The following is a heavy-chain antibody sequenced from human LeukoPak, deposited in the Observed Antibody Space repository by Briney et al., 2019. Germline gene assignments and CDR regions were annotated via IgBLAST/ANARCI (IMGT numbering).Heavy chain of an antibody. D-gene: IGHD3-22*01. CDR1: GYTFTGYY. CDR2: ISPNSGGT. CDR3: ARESRPYYYDSSGSAFDY. V-gene: IGHV1-2*02. Sequence: ASVKVSCKASGYTFTGYYMHWVRQAPGQGLEWMGWISPNSGGTNYAQKFQGRVTMTRDTSISTAYMELSRLRSDDTAVYYCARESRPYYYDSSGSAFDYWGQGTLVTVSS. J-gene: IGHJ4*02.